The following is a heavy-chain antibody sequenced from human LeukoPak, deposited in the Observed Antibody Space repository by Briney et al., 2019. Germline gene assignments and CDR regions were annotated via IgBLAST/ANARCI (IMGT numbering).Heavy chain of an antibody. Sequence: GASVKVSCKASGGTFSSYAISWVRQAPGQGLEWMGGIIPIFGTANYAQKFQGRVTITADESTSTAYMELSSLRSEDTAVYYCASFRARFAGSSEYYFDYWGQGTLVTVSS. V-gene: IGHV1-69*13. J-gene: IGHJ4*02. D-gene: IGHD3-10*01. CDR1: GGTFSSYA. CDR2: IIPIFGTA. CDR3: ASFRARFAGSSEYYFDY.